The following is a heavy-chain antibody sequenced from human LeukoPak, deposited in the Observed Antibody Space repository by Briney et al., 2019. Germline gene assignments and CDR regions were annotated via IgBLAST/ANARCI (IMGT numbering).Heavy chain of an antibody. Sequence: SETLSLTCTVSGGSISSYYWSWIRQPPGKGLEWIGYIYYSGSTNYNPSLKSRVTISVGTSKNQFSLKLSSVTAADTAVYYCAMTTPTNYYDSSGYYSYWGQGTLVTVSS. J-gene: IGHJ4*02. CDR3: AMTTPTNYYDSSGYYSY. V-gene: IGHV4-59*08. CDR1: GGSISSYY. CDR2: IYYSGST. D-gene: IGHD3-22*01.